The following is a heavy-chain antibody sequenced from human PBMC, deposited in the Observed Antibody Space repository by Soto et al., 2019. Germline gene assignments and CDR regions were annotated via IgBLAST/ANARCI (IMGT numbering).Heavy chain of an antibody. Sequence: EMQLVESGGGLVQPGGSLRLSCVASGLSFRNYWVHWVRQATGKGLEWDSRINTDGSYTSNAYTVKGRFTISRDNAKNTLYLQPNSLTVEDTAVYFCAGFGYDWNGWDWCSGTLVSVSS. J-gene: IGHJ4*02. D-gene: IGHD1-20*01. CDR1: GLSFRNYW. V-gene: IGHV3-74*01. CDR3: AGFGYDWNGWD. CDR2: INTDGSYT.